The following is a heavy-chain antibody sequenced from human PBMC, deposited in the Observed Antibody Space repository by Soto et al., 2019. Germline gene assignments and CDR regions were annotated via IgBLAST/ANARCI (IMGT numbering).Heavy chain of an antibody. Sequence: ASVKVSCKASGGTFSSYAISWVRQAPGQGLEWMGGSIPIFGTANYAQKFQGRVTITADESTSTAYMELSSLRSEDTAVYYCARRGPAHDYGDYNWFDPWGQGTLVTVSS. CDR2: SIPIFGTA. CDR3: ARRGPAHDYGDYNWFDP. D-gene: IGHD4-17*01. CDR1: GGTFSSYA. V-gene: IGHV1-69*13. J-gene: IGHJ5*02.